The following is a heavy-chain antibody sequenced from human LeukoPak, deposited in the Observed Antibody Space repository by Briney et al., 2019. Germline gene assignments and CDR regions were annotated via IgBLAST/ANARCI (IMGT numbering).Heavy chain of an antibody. J-gene: IGHJ5*02. Sequence: SETLSLTCAVYGGSFSGYYWSWIRQPPGKGLEWIGEINHSGSTNYNPSLKSRVTISVDTSKNQFSLKLSSVTAADTAVYYCARALRYCSGGSCYDWFDPWGQGTLVTVSS. CDR1: GGSFSGYY. CDR2: INHSGST. D-gene: IGHD2-15*01. CDR3: ARALRYCSGGSCYDWFDP. V-gene: IGHV4-34*01.